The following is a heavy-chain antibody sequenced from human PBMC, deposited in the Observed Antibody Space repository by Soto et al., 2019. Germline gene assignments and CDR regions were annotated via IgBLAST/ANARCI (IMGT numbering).Heavy chain of an antibody. V-gene: IGHV3-11*01. D-gene: IGHD2-2*02. Sequence: GGSLRLSCAASGFTVSDYYMSWIRQAPGKGLEWVSYISSSGSTIYYADSVKGRFTISRDNAKNSLYLQMNSLRAEDTAVYYCARCGGYCSSTSCYNYYYYMDVWGKGTTVTVS. CDR1: GFTVSDYY. CDR2: ISSSGSTI. J-gene: IGHJ6*03. CDR3: ARCGGYCSSTSCYNYYYYMDV.